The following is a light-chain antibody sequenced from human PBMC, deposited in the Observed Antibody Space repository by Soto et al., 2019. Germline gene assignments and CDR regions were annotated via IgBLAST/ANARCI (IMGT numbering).Light chain of an antibody. CDR1: QSVSSN. V-gene: IGKV3-15*01. CDR2: GAS. Sequence: EIVMTQSPATLSVSPGERATLSCRASQSVSSNLAWYQQKPGQAPRLLIYGASTRATGIPARFSGSGSGTEFTLTISGLQPDDFATYCCQQYHTYSTFGQGTRLEIK. CDR3: QQYHTYST. J-gene: IGKJ5*01.